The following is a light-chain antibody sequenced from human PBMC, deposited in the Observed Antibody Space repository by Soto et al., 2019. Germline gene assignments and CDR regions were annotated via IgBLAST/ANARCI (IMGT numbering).Light chain of an antibody. CDR3: QQRSNWRVT. V-gene: IGKV3-11*01. J-gene: IGKJ4*01. CDR1: QSVSSY. Sequence: ENVLTQSTATLSLSPGERATLSCRASQSVSSYLAWYQQKPGQAPRLLIYDASDRASGIPARFSGSGSGTDFTLTISSLEPEDFAVYYCQQRSNWRVTFGGGTKVEIK. CDR2: DAS.